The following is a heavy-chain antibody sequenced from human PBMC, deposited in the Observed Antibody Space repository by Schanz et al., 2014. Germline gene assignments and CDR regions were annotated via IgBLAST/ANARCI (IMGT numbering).Heavy chain of an antibody. CDR2: TSHDGSFT. V-gene: IGHV3-74*01. J-gene: IGHJ3*02. D-gene: IGHD4-17*01. CDR3: AKDPHRDYGGKPQAFDI. CDR1: GFTVSNNY. Sequence: EVQLGESGGGLVQPGGSLRLSCAASGFTVSNNYMSWVRQPPGKGLEWVSRTSHDGSFTTFADSVKGRFTISRDNAKNALYLQMNSLRAEDTAVYYCAKDPHRDYGGKPQAFDIWGQGTMVTVSS.